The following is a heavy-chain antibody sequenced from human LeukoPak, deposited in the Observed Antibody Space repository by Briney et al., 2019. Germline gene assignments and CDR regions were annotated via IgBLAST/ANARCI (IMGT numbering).Heavy chain of an antibody. CDR2: INPSGGTT. CDR1: GYTFTSYY. CDR3: ARGSTPSYYYDSSGHFDY. Sequence: ASVKVSCKASGYTFTSYYMHWVRQAPGQGLEWMGVINPSGGTTNYAQKFQGRVTMTRDTSTSTVYMELSSLRSEDTAVYYCARGSTPSYYYDSSGHFDYWGQGTLVTVSS. D-gene: IGHD3-22*01. J-gene: IGHJ4*02. V-gene: IGHV1-46*01.